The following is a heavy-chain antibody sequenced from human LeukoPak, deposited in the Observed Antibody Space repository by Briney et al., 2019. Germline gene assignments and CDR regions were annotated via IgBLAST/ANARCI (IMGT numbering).Heavy chain of an antibody. V-gene: IGHV3-23*01. J-gene: IGHJ4*02. CDR1: GFNFGGYV. CDR2: ISRSGDYT. Sequence: GGSLRLSCAASGFNFGGYVMSWVRQAPGKGLGWVSVISRSGDYTKYADSVKGRFTISRDNSKSTLSLQVSGLRAEDTAIYYCAKDRDDSGDYAFDYWGQGILVSVSS. CDR3: AKDRDDSGDYAFDY. D-gene: IGHD4-17*01.